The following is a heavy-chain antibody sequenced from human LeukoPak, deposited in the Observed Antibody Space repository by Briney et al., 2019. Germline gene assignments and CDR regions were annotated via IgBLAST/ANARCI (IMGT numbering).Heavy chain of an antibody. V-gene: IGHV3-53*01. Sequence: GGSLRLSCTASGFTVSTSYMSWVRQAPGKGLEWVAIIYSDRSTCYPESVKGRFTISRDDSKNTVLLQMDSLRAEDTAIYYCARDSAFSSYSYWGQGALVTVSS. CDR1: GFTVSTSY. D-gene: IGHD2-15*01. J-gene: IGHJ4*02. CDR2: IYSDRST. CDR3: ARDSAFSSYSY.